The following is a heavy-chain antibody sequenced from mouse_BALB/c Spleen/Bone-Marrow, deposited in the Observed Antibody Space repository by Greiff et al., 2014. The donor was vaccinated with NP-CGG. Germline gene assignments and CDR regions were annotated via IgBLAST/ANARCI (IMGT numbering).Heavy chain of an antibody. Sequence: EVKLVESGGGLVQPGGSRKLSCAASGFTFSSFGMHWVRQAPEKGLEWVAYISSGSSTIYYADTVKGRLTISRDNPKNTLFLQMTSLRSEDTAMYYCARGGNYAWFAYWGQGTLVTVSA. D-gene: IGHD2-1*01. CDR1: GFTFSSFG. V-gene: IGHV5-17*02. CDR2: ISSGSSTI. CDR3: ARGGNYAWFAY. J-gene: IGHJ3*01.